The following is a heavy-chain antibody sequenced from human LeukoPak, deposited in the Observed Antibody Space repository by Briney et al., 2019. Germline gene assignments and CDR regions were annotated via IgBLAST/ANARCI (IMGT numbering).Heavy chain of an antibody. J-gene: IGHJ4*02. V-gene: IGHV3-64D*09. D-gene: IGHD5-24*01. CDR2: ISSNGGST. CDR1: GFTFSSYA. Sequence: GGSLRLSCSASGFTFSSYAMHWVRQAPGKGLEYVSAISSNGGSTYYADSVKGRFTISRDNSKNTLYLQMSSVRAEDTAVYYCARCRDGYNRGFFDYWGQGTLVTVSS. CDR3: ARCRDGYNRGFFDY.